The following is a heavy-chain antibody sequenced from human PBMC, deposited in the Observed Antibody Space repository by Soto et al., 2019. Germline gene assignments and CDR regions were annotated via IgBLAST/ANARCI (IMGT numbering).Heavy chain of an antibody. CDR2: ISHSGSFT. D-gene: IGHD4-17*01. V-gene: IGHV3-23*01. Sequence: EVQLLESGGGLAQPGGSLRLSCAASGFTFSSYAMSWVRQAPGKGLEWVSAISHSGSFTYNADSVKGRFTISRDNSMNTLYLQMNSLRAEDTAVYYCARDRNPTTVTTALDYWGQGTLVTVSS. CDR1: GFTFSSYA. J-gene: IGHJ4*02. CDR3: ARDRNPTTVTTALDY.